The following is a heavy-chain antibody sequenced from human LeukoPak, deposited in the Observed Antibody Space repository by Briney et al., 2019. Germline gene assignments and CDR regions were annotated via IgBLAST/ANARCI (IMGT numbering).Heavy chain of an antibody. V-gene: IGHV3-64*01. J-gene: IGHJ3*02. Sequence: GGSLRLSCAASGFAFSSYAVHWVRQAPGKGLEYVSAISSNGGSTYYANSVKGRFTISRDNPKNTLYLQMGSLRAEDMAVYYCARDRLQGTGAFDIWGQGTMVTVSS. CDR3: ARDRLQGTGAFDI. D-gene: IGHD6-25*01. CDR1: GFAFSSYA. CDR2: ISSNGGST.